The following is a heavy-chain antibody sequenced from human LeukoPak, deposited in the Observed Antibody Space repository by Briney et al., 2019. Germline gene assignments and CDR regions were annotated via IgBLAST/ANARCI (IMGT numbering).Heavy chain of an antibody. Sequence: GGSLRLSCAASGFTFRNCAMSWVRQAPGKGLEWVSCISGSGGSTFYADSVKGRFTISRDNSENTLYLQMNGLRPEDTAIYYCAKVPPGCDSSGPIDYWGQGTLVTVSS. CDR1: GFTFRNCA. CDR3: AKVPPGCDSSGPIDY. V-gene: IGHV3-23*01. D-gene: IGHD3-22*01. J-gene: IGHJ4*02. CDR2: ISGSGGST.